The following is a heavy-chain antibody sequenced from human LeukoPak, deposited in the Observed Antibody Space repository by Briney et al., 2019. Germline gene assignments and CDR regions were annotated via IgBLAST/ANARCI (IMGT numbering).Heavy chain of an antibody. CDR3: ARQGETGRDAFDI. V-gene: IGHV4-4*02. D-gene: IGHD1-1*01. Sequence: PSGTLSLTCAVSGGSISSSNWWSWVRQPPGKGLEWIGEIYHSGSTNYNPSLKSRDTISVDKSKNQFSLKLSSVTAADTAVYYCARQGETGRDAFDIWGQGTMVTVSS. J-gene: IGHJ3*02. CDR1: GGSISSSNW. CDR2: IYHSGST.